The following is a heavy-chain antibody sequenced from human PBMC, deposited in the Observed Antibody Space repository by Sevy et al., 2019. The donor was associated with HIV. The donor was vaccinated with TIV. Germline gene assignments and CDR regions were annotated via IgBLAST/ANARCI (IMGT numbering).Heavy chain of an antibody. J-gene: IGHJ5*02. D-gene: IGHD4-17*01. CDR2: ISYDGTNK. V-gene: IGHV3-30-3*01. CDR3: ARDQHDYAGNVRTGWFDP. CDR1: GFTFSSYA. Sequence: GESLKISCAASGFTFSSYAMHWVRQAPGKGLEWVAVISYDGTNKYYADSVKGRFTISRDNSKKILYVQMNSPRGEDTAVYYCARDQHDYAGNVRTGWFDPWGQGTLVTVSS.